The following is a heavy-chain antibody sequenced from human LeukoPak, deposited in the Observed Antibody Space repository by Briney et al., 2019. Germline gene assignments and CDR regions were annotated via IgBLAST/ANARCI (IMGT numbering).Heavy chain of an antibody. J-gene: IGHJ6*03. Sequence: GESLKISCKGSGYSFTSYWIGWVRQAPGQGLEWMGWINPNSGGTNYAQKFQGRVTMTRDTSISTAYMELSRLRSDDTAVYYCARDTQPHYMDVWGKGTTVTVSS. CDR2: INPNSGGT. V-gene: IGHV1-2*02. D-gene: IGHD6-13*01. CDR1: GYSFTSYW. CDR3: ARDTQPHYMDV.